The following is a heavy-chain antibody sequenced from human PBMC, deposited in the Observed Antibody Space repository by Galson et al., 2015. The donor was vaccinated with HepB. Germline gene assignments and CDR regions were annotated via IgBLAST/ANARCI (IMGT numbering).Heavy chain of an antibody. CDR3: TTAPVTNI. D-gene: IGHD4-17*01. J-gene: IGHJ4*02. V-gene: IGHV3-15*01. CDR1: GFTFXXXX. CDR2: IKSKTDGGTT. Sequence: SLRLSCAASGFTFXXXXXSWVRQAPGKGLEWFGRIKSKTDGGTTDYAAPXKGXFTISRDDSKNTLYLQMNSLKTEDTAVYYCTTAPVTNIWGQGTLVTVSS.